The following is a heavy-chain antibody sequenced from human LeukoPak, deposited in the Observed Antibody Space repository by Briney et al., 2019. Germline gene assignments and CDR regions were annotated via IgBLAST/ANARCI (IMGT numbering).Heavy chain of an antibody. CDR2: MNPNSGNT. Sequence: ASVKVSCKASGYTFTSYDLNWVRQATGQGLEWIGWMNPNSGNTGYAQKFQGRVTLTRSTTISTAYMELRSLTSEDTAVYYCARDYGGNSGWFDPWGQGTLVTVSS. D-gene: IGHD4-23*01. CDR1: GYTFTSYD. V-gene: IGHV1-8*01. CDR3: ARDYGGNSGWFDP. J-gene: IGHJ5*02.